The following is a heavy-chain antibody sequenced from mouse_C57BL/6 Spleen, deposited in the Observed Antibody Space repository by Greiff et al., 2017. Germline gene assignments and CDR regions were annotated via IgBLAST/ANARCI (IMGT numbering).Heavy chain of an antibody. CDR2: IYPGDGDT. CDR3: ARSDYYCSHY. D-gene: IGHD1-1*01. J-gene: IGHJ2*02. CDR1: GYAFSSYW. Sequence: QVQLQQSGAELVKPGASVKISCKASGYAFSSYWMNWVKQRPGKGLEWIGQIYPGDGDTNYNGKIKGKATLTADTSSSTAYMQLSSLTSEYSSVYYCARSDYYCSHYWGHGTSLTVSS. V-gene: IGHV1-80*01.